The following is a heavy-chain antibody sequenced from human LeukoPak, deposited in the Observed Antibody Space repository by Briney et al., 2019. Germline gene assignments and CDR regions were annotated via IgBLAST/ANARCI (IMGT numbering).Heavy chain of an antibody. V-gene: IGHV3-7*02. J-gene: IGHJ4*02. D-gene: IGHD3-10*02. CDR1: GFMFSDYW. CDR2: IKQDGSEK. CDR3: ASGTSYYVQ. Sequence: GGSLRLSCAASGFMFSDYWMTWVRQAPGKGLEWVANIKQDGSEKYYVDSVKGRFTISRDNAKNSLYLQMNSLRAEDTAVNYCASGTSYYVQWGQGTLVTVSS.